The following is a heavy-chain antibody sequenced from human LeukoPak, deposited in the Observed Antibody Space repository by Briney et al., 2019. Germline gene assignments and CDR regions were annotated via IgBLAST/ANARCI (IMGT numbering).Heavy chain of an antibody. V-gene: IGHV4-59*08. CDR3: ATPDSSGYYYLY. CDR1: GGSISNYY. J-gene: IGHJ4*02. Sequence: KPSETLSLTCTVSGGSISNYYWSWIRQPPGKGLECIGYIDYSGTTNYNPSLKSRVTISVDTSKNQFTLKLSSVTAADTAVYYCATPDSSGYYYLYWGQGTLVTVSS. CDR2: IDYSGTT. D-gene: IGHD3-22*01.